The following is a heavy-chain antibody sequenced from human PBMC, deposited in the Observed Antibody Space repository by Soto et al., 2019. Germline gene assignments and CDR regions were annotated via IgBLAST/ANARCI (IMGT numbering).Heavy chain of an antibody. D-gene: IGHD3-3*01. Sequence: GESLKISCAASGFTFSSYAMHWVRQAPGKGLEYVSAISSNGGSTYYANSVKGRFTISRDNSKNTLYLQMGSLGAEDMAVYYCARDLYDFWSGYKGAYGYWGQGTLVTVSS. CDR3: ARDLYDFWSGYKGAYGY. CDR2: ISSNGGST. J-gene: IGHJ4*02. CDR1: GFTFSSYA. V-gene: IGHV3-64*01.